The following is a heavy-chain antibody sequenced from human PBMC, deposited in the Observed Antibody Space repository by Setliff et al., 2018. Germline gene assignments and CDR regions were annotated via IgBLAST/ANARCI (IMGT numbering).Heavy chain of an antibody. J-gene: IGHJ3*02. V-gene: IGHV3-7*01. D-gene: IGHD5-12*01. CDR3: ARDWPWMATIFDAFDI. Sequence: SGGSLRLSCAASGFTFSSYWMSWVRQAPGKGLEWVANIKQDGSEKYYVDSVKGRFTISRDNAKNSLYLQMNSLRAEDTAVYYCARDWPWMATIFDAFDIWGQGTMVTVSS. CDR1: GFTFSSYW. CDR2: IKQDGSEK.